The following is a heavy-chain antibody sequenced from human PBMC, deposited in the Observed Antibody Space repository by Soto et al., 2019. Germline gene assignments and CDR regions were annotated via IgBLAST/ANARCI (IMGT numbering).Heavy chain of an antibody. D-gene: IGHD1-26*01. J-gene: IGHJ3*02. V-gene: IGHV3-30*18. CDR1: GFIFSSYG. CDR2: ISYDGSNK. CDR3: AKELEWELLSAFDI. Sequence: VQLVESGGGLVQPGGSLRLSCEASGFIFSSYGMHWVRQAPGKGLEWVAVISYDGSNKYYADSVKGRFTISRDNSKNTLYLQMNSLRAEDTAVYYCAKELEWELLSAFDIWGQGTMVTVSS.